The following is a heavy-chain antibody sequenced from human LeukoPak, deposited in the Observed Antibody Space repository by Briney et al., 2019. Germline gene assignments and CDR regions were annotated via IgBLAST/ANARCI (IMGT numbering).Heavy chain of an antibody. CDR3: ARTTTADDSSGYLDY. D-gene: IGHD3-22*01. J-gene: IGHJ4*02. V-gene: IGHV4-34*01. Sequence: SETPSLTCAVYGGSFSGYYWSWIRQPPGKGLEWIGEINHSGSTNYNPSLKSRVTISVDTSKNQFSLKLSSVTAADTAVYYCARTTTADDSSGYLDYWGRGTLVTVSS. CDR1: GGSFSGYY. CDR2: INHSGST.